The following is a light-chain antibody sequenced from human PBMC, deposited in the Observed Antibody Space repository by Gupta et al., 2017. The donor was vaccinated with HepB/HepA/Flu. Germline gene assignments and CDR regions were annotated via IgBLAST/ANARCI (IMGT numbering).Light chain of an antibody. Sequence: EIVMTQSPATLSVSPGERATLSCRASQSVSSKVAWYQQKPGQAPSLLFYGASASATGLPVMFSGGGSGTEFTLTINRLPSEVFAFYCCQQYNAWPLTFGQGTRLEIK. CDR2: GAS. CDR1: QSVSSK. CDR3: QQYNAWPLT. V-gene: IGKV3-15*01. J-gene: IGKJ5*01.